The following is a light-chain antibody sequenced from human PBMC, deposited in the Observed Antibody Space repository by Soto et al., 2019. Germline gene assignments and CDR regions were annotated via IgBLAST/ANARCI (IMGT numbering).Light chain of an antibody. J-gene: IGKJ1*01. V-gene: IGKV3-15*01. Sequence: EIGITHSPATVSVSPGERATLSCRASQSISSDLAWYQQKPGQAPRLLIYGASTRATGIPARFSGSGSGTDFTLTINSLQSEDFALYYCQQYNNWPWTFGQGTKVDI. CDR2: GAS. CDR1: QSISSD. CDR3: QQYNNWPWT.